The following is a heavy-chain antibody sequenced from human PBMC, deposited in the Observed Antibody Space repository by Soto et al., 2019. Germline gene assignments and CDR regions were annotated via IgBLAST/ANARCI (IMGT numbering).Heavy chain of an antibody. J-gene: IGHJ5*01. CDR2: IYYSGST. Sequence: SETLSLTCTVSGGSISSGGYYWSWIRQHPGKGLEWIGYIYYSGSTYYNPSLKSRVTISVDTSKNQFSLKLSSVTAADTAVYYCARYSSNWHNFDSWGQGTLVTVSS. D-gene: IGHD6-13*01. CDR1: GGSISSGGYY. V-gene: IGHV4-31*03. CDR3: ARYSSNWHNFDS.